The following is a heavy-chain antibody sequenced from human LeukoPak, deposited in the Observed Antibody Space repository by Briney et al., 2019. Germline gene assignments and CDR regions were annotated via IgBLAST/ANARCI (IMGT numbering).Heavy chain of an antibody. CDR2: ISSGSIYI. V-gene: IGHV3-21*01. Sequence: GGSLRLSCAASRFTFTSFTMSWVRQAPGKGLEWVSSISSGSIYIYYADSLKGRFTISRDNAENSLYLQMNSLRAEDTAVYYCATGLWAPDSYYYMDVWGIGTTVTLPS. D-gene: IGHD2/OR15-2a*01. CDR1: RFTFTSFT. CDR3: ATGLWAPDSYYYMDV. J-gene: IGHJ6*03.